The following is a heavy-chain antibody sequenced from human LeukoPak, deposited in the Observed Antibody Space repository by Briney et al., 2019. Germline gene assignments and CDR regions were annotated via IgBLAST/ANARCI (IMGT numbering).Heavy chain of an antibody. CDR2: ISSSSSYI. CDR1: GFTFSSYS. D-gene: IGHD3-3*01. CDR3: ASWRDPELPFGVAGSDAFDI. V-gene: IGHV3-21*01. J-gene: IGHJ3*02. Sequence: GGSLRLSCAASGFTFSSYSMNWVRQAPGKGLEWVSSISSSSSYIYYADSVKGRFTISRDNAKNSLYLQMNSLRAEDTAVYYCASWRDPELPFGVAGSDAFDIWGQGTMVTVSS.